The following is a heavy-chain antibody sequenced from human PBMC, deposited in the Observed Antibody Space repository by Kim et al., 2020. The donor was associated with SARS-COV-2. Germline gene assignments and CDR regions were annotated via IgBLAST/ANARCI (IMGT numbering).Heavy chain of an antibody. V-gene: IGHV1-8*01. CDR3: ARTPYIPTAGTLIPYYYYYMDV. D-gene: IGHD6-25*01. J-gene: IGHJ6*03. Sequence: ASVKVSCKASGYTFTSYDINWVRQATGQGLEWMGWMNPNSGNTGYAQKFQGRVTMTRSTSISTAYMELSSLRSEDTAVYYCARTPYIPTAGTLIPYYYYYMDVWGKGTTVTVSS. CDR2: MNPNSGNT. CDR1: GYTFTSYD.